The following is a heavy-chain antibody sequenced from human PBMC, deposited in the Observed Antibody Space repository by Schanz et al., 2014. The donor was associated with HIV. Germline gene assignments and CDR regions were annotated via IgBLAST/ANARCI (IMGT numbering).Heavy chain of an antibody. CDR2: ISYDGSKK. Sequence: QVQLVESGGGVVQPGASLRLSCTGSGLSLTNSAVHWVRQAPGKGLEWVTFISYDGSKKYYAESVKGRFTISRDNAKNSLYLQINSLRAEDTAMYYCAKDLPQPWFTYWGQGTLVTVSS. J-gene: IGHJ4*02. D-gene: IGHD5-18*01. V-gene: IGHV3-30-3*01. CDR3: AKDLPQPWFTY. CDR1: GLSLTNSA.